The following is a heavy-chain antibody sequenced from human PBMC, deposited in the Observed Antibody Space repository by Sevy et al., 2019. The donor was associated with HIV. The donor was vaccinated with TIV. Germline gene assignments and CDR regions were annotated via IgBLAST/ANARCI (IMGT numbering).Heavy chain of an antibody. J-gene: IGHJ4*02. V-gene: IGHV1-24*01. CDR3: ATDPRGYYDSSGYYLGYFDY. Sequence: ASVKVSCKVSGYTLTELSMHWVRQAPGKGLEWMGGFDPEDGETIYAQKFQGSVTMTEDTSTDTAYMELSSLRSEDTAVYYCATDPRGYYDSSGYYLGYFDYWGQGTLVTVSS. D-gene: IGHD3-22*01. CDR2: FDPEDGET. CDR1: GYTLTELS.